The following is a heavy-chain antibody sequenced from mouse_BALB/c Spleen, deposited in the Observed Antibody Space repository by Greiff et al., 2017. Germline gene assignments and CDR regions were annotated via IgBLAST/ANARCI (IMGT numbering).Heavy chain of an antibody. CDR3: ARHLLPFDD. CDR2: ISSGGSYT. Sequence: EVMLVESGGGLVKPGGSLKLSCAASGFTFSSYAMSWVRQTPEKRLEWVATISSGGSYTYYPDSVKGRFTISRDNAKNTLYLQMSSLRSEDTAMYYCARHLLPFDDWGQGTTLTVSS. CDR1: GFTFSSYA. V-gene: IGHV5-9-3*01. D-gene: IGHD5-5*01. J-gene: IGHJ2*01.